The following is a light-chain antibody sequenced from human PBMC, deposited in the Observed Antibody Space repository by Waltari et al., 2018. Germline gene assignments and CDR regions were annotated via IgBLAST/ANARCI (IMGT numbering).Light chain of an antibody. CDR1: SGHSNNV. J-gene: IGLJ3*02. CDR3: QTGGHGTWV. CDR2: VNSDGSQ. Sequence: QLVLTQSPSASASLGASVKLTCTLSSGHSNNVIAWTQQRTEKGPRSLMKVNSDGSQNKGDEIPVRVSGARSGAERYLTIPSLQSEDEADYVCQTGGHGTWVFGGGTKLTVL. V-gene: IGLV4-69*01.